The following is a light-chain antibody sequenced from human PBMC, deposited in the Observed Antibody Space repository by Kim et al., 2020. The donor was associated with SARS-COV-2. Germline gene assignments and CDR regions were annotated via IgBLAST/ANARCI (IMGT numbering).Light chain of an antibody. J-gene: IGLJ2*01. V-gene: IGLV2-8*01. CDR3: SSYAGDNHLGVV. CDR1: RSDIGSYNF. Sequence: SVTISCTGTRSDIGSYNFVSWYQQHPDKAPKLIMYEVTKRPSGVSDRFSGSKSANTASLTVSGLRAEDEANYYCSSYAGDNHLGVVFGGGTQLTVL. CDR2: EVT.